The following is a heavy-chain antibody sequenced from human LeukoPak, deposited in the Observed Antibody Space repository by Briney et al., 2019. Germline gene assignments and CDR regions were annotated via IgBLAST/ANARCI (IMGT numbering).Heavy chain of an antibody. CDR2: ISYDGSNK. J-gene: IGHJ4*02. D-gene: IGHD2-2*01. CDR3: ARDYIVVVPAAPDY. V-gene: IGHV3-30-3*01. CDR1: GFTFSSYA. Sequence: GGSLRLSCAASGFTFSSYAMHWVRQAPGKGLEWVAVISYDGSNKYYADSVKGRFTISRDNSKNTLYLQMNSLRAEDTAVYYCARDYIVVVPAAPDYWGQGTLVTVSS.